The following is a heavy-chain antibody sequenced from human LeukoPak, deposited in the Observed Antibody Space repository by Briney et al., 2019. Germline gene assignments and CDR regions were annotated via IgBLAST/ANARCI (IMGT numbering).Heavy chain of an antibody. CDR1: GYTFTSYG. CDR2: VSAYNGNT. J-gene: IGHJ3*02. CDR3: ARPLAPVMLNAFDI. V-gene: IGHV1-18*01. D-gene: IGHD2-8*01. Sequence: ASVKVSCKASGYTFTSYGISWVRQAPGQGLEWMGWVSAYNGNTNYAQKLQGRVTMTRDTSTTTVYMDLSSLRSEDTAVYYCARPLAPVMLNAFDIWGQGTMVTV.